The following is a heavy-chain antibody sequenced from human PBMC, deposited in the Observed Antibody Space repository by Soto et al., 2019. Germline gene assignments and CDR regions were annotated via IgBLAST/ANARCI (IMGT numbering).Heavy chain of an antibody. CDR3: AREPSTYYDFWSGYYTGRGFDY. CDR1: GYTFTSYG. CDR2: ISAYNGNT. J-gene: IGHJ4*02. Sequence: QVQLVQSGAEVKKPGASVKVSCKASGYTFTSYGISWVRQAPGQGLEWMGWISAYNGNTNYAQKLQGRVTMTTDTSTSKAYMELRSLRSDDTAVYYCAREPSTYYDFWSGYYTGRGFDYWGQGTLVTVSS. D-gene: IGHD3-3*01. V-gene: IGHV1-18*01.